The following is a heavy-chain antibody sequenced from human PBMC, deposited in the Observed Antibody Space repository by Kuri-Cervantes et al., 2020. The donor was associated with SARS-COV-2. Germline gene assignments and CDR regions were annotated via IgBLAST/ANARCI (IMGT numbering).Heavy chain of an antibody. J-gene: IGHJ3*02. CDR3: ARQLTGGFDMHAFDI. D-gene: IGHD7-27*01. V-gene: IGHV5-51*01. Sequence: GGSLRLSCKGSGYSFTSYWIGWVRQMPGKGLGWMGIIYPGDSDTRYSPSFQGQVTISADKSISTAYLQWSSLKASDTAMYYCARQLTGGFDMHAFDIWGQGTMVTVSS. CDR1: GYSFTSYW. CDR2: IYPGDSDT.